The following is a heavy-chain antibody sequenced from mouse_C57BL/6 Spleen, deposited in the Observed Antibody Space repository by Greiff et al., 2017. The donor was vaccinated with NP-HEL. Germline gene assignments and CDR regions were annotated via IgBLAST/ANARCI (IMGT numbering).Heavy chain of an antibody. CDR1: GYAFSSSW. CDR3: AITTPGAY. D-gene: IGHD1-1*01. CDR2: IYPGDGDT. Sequence: QVQLQQSGPELVKPGASVKISCKASGYAFSSSWMNWVKQRPGKGLEWIGRIYPGDGDTNYNGKFKGKATLTADKSSSTAYMQLSSLTSEDSAVYFCAITTPGAYWGQGTLVTVSA. V-gene: IGHV1-82*01. J-gene: IGHJ3*01.